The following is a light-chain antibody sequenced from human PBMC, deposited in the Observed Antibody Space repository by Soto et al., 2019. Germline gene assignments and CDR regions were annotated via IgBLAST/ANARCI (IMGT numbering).Light chain of an antibody. CDR2: GAS. Sequence: EIVMTQSLATLSVSPGERATLSCRASQTITTNLAWYQQKPGQAPWLLIYGASTRATGVPARFSGSGSGTEFTLTISSLQSEEFAVYFCQQYYKWPSTFGQGTKVEVK. CDR3: QQYYKWPST. V-gene: IGKV3-15*01. CDR1: QTITTN. J-gene: IGKJ1*01.